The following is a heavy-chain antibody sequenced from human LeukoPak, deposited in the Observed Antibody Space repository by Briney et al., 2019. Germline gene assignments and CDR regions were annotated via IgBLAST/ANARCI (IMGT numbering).Heavy chain of an antibody. CDR2: IFYSGST. J-gene: IGHJ4*02. CDR1: SASVKTYY. D-gene: IGHD6-13*01. V-gene: IGHV4-59*08. Sequence: SETLSLTCTVSSASVKTYYWSWIRQPPGKGLEWIGYIFYSGSTNYNPSLKSRVTMSVDTSKNQFSLNLSSVTAADTAVYYCARSAGAAAHFDYWGQGTLVTVSS. CDR3: ARSAGAAAHFDY.